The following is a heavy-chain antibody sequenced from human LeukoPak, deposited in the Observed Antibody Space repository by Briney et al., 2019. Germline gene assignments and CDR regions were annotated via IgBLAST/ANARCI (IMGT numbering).Heavy chain of an antibody. CDR1: GDSVSSNSGA. CDR3: ARSPGIGYFDY. Sequence: SQTLSLTCAISGDSVSSNSGAWNWIRQPPSRGLEWLGRTCYRSKWSTDYAVSVKSRITINPDTSQNQFSLHLNSVTPEDTAVYYCARSPGIGYFDYWGQGTLVTVSS. V-gene: IGHV6-1*01. J-gene: IGHJ4*02. D-gene: IGHD3-10*01. CDR2: TCYRSKWST.